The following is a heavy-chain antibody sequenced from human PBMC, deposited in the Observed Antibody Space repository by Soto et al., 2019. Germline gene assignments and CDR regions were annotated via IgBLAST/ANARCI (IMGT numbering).Heavy chain of an antibody. J-gene: IGHJ6*02. CDR3: ARHARYCSSTSCYGVYYYGMDV. Sequence: SETLSLTCTVSGGSISSSSYYWGWIRQPPGKGLEWIGSIYYSGSTYYNPSLKSRVTTSVDTSKNQFSLKLSSVTAADTAVYYCARHARYCSSTSCYGVYYYGMDVWGQGTTVT. V-gene: IGHV4-39*01. CDR1: GGSISSSSYY. CDR2: IYYSGST. D-gene: IGHD2-2*01.